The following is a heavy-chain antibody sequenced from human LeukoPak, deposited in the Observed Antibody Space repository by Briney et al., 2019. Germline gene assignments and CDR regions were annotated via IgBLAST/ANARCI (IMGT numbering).Heavy chain of an antibody. CDR1: GGSIRSHY. Sequence: SETLPLTCTVSGGSIRSHYWSWIRQPPGKGLEWIGYIYYSGSTNYNPSLKSRVTISVDTSKNQFSLKLSSVTAADTAVYYCARDRGDYDSSGYYGYFDYWGQGALVTVSS. J-gene: IGHJ4*02. V-gene: IGHV4-59*11. D-gene: IGHD3-22*01. CDR2: IYYSGST. CDR3: ARDRGDYDSSGYYGYFDY.